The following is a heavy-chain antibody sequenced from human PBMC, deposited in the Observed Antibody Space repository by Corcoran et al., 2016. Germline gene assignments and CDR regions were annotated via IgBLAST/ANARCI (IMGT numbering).Heavy chain of an antibody. CDR3: ARVNDILTGYEYYFDY. V-gene: IGHV4-39*07. D-gene: IGHD3-9*01. J-gene: IGHJ4*02. Sequence: QLQLQESGPGLVKPSETLSLTCTVSGGSISSSSYYWGWIRQPPGKGLAWIGRIYYSGSTYSNPSLKSRVTISVDTSKNQFSLKLSSVTAADTAVYYCARVNDILTGYEYYFDYWGQGTLVTVSS. CDR2: IYYSGST. CDR1: GGSISSSSYY.